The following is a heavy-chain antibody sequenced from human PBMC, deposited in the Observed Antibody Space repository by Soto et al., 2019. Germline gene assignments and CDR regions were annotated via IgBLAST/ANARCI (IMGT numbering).Heavy chain of an antibody. CDR3: ARRYSSSWAYCFAY. Sequence: QVQLVQSGAEVKKPGTSVKVSCKASGGTFSSYAISWVRQAPGQGLEWMGGIIPIFGTANYAQEFQGRVTITADETTRTAYMELSGLRSEDTAVYYGARRYSSSWAYCFAYWGQGTLVTVSS. J-gene: IGHJ4*02. V-gene: IGHV1-69*12. D-gene: IGHD6-13*01. CDR1: GGTFSSYA. CDR2: IIPIFGTA.